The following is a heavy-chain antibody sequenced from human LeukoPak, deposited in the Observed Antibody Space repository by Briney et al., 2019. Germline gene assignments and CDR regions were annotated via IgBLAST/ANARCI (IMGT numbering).Heavy chain of an antibody. Sequence: GGSLRLSCQASGFTFTNYAMSWVRQAPGRGLEGVSSINPDGGSFFADPVKGRFTISKDDSRSVVYLQMNSLSAEDTALYYGARSGVATCHYWGQGILVTVSS. CDR2: INPDGGS. D-gene: IGHD2-15*01. J-gene: IGHJ4*02. CDR1: GFTFTNYA. V-gene: IGHV3-23*01. CDR3: ARSGVATCHY.